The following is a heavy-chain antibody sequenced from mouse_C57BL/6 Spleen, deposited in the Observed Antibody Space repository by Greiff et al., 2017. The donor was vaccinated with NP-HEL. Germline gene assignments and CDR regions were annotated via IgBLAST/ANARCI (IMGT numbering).Heavy chain of an antibody. CDR2: INYDGSGT. J-gene: IGHJ2*01. CDR1: GFTFSDYY. CDR3: ARVYDYGDYFDY. Sequence: EVQLVESEGGLVQPGSSMKLSCTASGFTFSDYYMAWVRQVPEKGLEWVANINYDGSGTYYLDSLKSRFIISRDNAKNILYLQMSSLKSEDTATYYCARVYDYGDYFDYWGQGTTLTVSS. V-gene: IGHV5-16*01. D-gene: IGHD2-4*01.